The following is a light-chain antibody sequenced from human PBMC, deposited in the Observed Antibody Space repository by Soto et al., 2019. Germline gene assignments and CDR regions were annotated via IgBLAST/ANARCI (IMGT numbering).Light chain of an antibody. J-gene: IGKJ2*01. V-gene: IGKV1-5*03. CDR1: QTVRNW. CDR2: KAS. CDR3: QQYDASPLT. Sequence: DIQMTQSPTTLSASVGDRAIITCRASQTVRNWLAWFQQKPGEAPKLLIYKASRLESGVSSRFSGSGYGTDFTLTITNLVPGDSATDFCQQYDASPLTFGQGTKLEIK.